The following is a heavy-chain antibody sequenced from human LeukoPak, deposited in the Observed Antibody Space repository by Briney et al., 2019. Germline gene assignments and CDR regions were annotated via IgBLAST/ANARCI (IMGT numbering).Heavy chain of an antibody. CDR2: IKSRTDGGTT. CDR1: GFTFNNAW. J-gene: IGHJ4*02. CDR3: SYYYGSSGYPDFDY. V-gene: IGHV3-15*01. Sequence: AGGSLRLSCAASGFTFNNAWMRWVRQAPGKGLEWVGRIKSRTDGGTTDYAAPVKGRFTISRDDSQNTLYLQMNSLKTEDTALYYCSYYYGSSGYPDFDYWGQGTLVTVSS. D-gene: IGHD3-22*01.